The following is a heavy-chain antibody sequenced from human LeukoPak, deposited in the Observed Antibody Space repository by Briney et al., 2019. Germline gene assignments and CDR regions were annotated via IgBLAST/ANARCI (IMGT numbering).Heavy chain of an antibody. CDR3: AKGSGRQQLVSTSPFGY. V-gene: IGHV3-23*01. J-gene: IGHJ4*02. CDR1: GFTFSSYA. Sequence: GGSLRLSCAASGFTFSSYAMSWVRQAPGKGLEWVSAISGSGGSTYYADSVKGRFTISRDNSKNTLYLQMNSLRAEDTAVYYCAKGSGRQQLVSTSPFGYWGQGTLVTVSS. D-gene: IGHD6-6*01. CDR2: ISGSGGST.